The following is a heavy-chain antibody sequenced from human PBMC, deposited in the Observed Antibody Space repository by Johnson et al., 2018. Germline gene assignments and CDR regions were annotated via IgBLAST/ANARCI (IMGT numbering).Heavy chain of an antibody. J-gene: IGHJ6*03. CDR2: ISYDGSNK. CDR1: GFTFSSYA. Sequence: QVQLVQSGGGVVQPGRSLRLSCAASGFTFSSYAMHWVRQAPGKGLEWVAVISYDGSNKYNADSVKGRFLISRDNSKNTLSLQMNSLRAEEPAVYYCAKSSAGRSSSSPGGGYYYYYYMDVWGKGTTVTVSS. CDR3: AKSSAGRSSSSPGGGYYYYYYMDV. D-gene: IGHD6-6*01. V-gene: IGHV3-30*18.